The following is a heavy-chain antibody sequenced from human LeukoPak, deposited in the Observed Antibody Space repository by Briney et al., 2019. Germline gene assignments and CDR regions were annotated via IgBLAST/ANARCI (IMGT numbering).Heavy chain of an antibody. V-gene: IGHV3-48*03. CDR1: GFTFSSYD. Sequence: GGSLTQTCAASGFTFSSYDMNWVRQAPGKGLEWVSYIGSSGITIYYADSVKGRFTISRDNAKNSLYLQMNSLRGEDTAVYYCTRDRSRAEADWGQEALVTVSS. CDR2: IGSSGITI. D-gene: IGHD1-14*01. J-gene: IGHJ4*02. CDR3: TRDRSRAEAD.